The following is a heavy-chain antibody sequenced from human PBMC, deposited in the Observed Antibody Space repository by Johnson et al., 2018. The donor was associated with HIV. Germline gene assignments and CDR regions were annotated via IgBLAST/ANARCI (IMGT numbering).Heavy chain of an antibody. CDR2: ISYDGSNT. D-gene: IGHD6-13*01. J-gene: IGHJ3*02. V-gene: IGHV3-30*04. CDR1: KFTFNSYT. Sequence: QVQLVESGGGVVQPGRSLRLSCAASKFTFNSYTLHWVRQAPGKGLEWVAVISYDGSNTYYADSVKGRFTISRDNSKNTLYLQMNSLRAEDTAVYYCAKDFIAAAGHDAFDIWGQGTMVTVSS. CDR3: AKDFIAAAGHDAFDI.